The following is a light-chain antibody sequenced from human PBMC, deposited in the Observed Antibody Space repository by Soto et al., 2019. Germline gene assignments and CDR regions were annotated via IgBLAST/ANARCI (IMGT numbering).Light chain of an antibody. CDR1: HNDIGTYDY. J-gene: IGLJ1*01. CDR2: GVT. CDR3: SSFTSNRIYV. Sequence: QCGLAQPTSSSGSPGQSITISCTVNHNDIGTYDYVSWYQQHPARAPRLLIYGVTTRPSGISDRFSAPKSGLTASLTISGLQPEDEADYYCSSFTSNRIYVFGPGTK. V-gene: IGLV2-14*03.